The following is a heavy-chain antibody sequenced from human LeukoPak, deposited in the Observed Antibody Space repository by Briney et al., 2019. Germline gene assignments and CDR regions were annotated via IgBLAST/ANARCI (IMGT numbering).Heavy chain of an antibody. Sequence: GGSLRLSCAASGFTFSSYGMHWVRQAPGKGLEWVAVIWYDGSNKYYADSVKGRFTISRDNSKNTLYLQMNSLRAEDTAVYYCARDYYDSSGYPTLLFDYWGQGTLVTVSS. CDR1: GFTFSSYG. CDR2: IWYDGSNK. CDR3: ARDYYDSSGYPTLLFDY. J-gene: IGHJ4*02. V-gene: IGHV3-33*01. D-gene: IGHD3-22*01.